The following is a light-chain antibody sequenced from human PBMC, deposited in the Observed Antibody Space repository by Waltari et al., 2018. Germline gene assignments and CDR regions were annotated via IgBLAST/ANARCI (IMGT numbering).Light chain of an antibody. CDR2: DAS. Sequence: EIVLTQSPASLSLSPGDRATLSCRACHSVGRTLAWYQQRPGQAPRLLIYDASSRATGIPYRFRRSWAWTDFSPTISSLELEEFAVYYCQKSGTRPATFGQGNKVEVK. CDR3: QKSGTRPAT. CDR1: HSVGRT. V-gene: IGKV3-20*01. J-gene: IGKJ1*01.